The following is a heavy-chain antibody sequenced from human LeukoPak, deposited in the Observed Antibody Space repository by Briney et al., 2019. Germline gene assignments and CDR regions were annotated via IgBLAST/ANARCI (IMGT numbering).Heavy chain of an antibody. D-gene: IGHD4-23*01. CDR1: GFTFRNYG. CDR3: ARGGGGPSYYYYYYMDV. Sequence: GGSLRLSCAASGFTFRNYGMHWVRQAPGKGLEWVSSISSGGGSTYYADSVKGRFTISRDNSKNTLYLQMNSLRAEDTAVYYCARGGGGPSYYYYYYMDVWGKGTTVTVSS. V-gene: IGHV3-23*01. CDR2: ISSGGGST. J-gene: IGHJ6*03.